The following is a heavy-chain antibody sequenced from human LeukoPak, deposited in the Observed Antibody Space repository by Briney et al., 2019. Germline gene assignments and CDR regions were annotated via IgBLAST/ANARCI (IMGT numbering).Heavy chain of an antibody. J-gene: IGHJ4*02. CDR1: GFTFSSFA. CDR3: ARAEYSSSWFLEY. V-gene: IGHV3-7*01. D-gene: IGHD6-13*01. Sequence: PGGSLRLSCAASGFTFSSFAMSWVRQAPGKGLEWVANIKQDGKGKYYVDSVKGRFTISRDNAKKSLYLQMNSLRAEDTAVYYCARAEYSSSWFLEYWGQGTLVTVSS. CDR2: IKQDGKGK.